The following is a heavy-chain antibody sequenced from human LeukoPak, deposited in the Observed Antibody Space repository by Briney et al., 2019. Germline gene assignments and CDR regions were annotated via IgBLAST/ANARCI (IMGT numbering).Heavy chain of an antibody. Sequence: ASVKVSCKASGYIFSGYFMNGVRQAPGQGLEWMGWINPNSGGANYAQKFQGRVTMTRDTSISTAYMELSSLTSDDTAVYYCARGSSERDWFDLWGQGTLVTVSS. CDR1: GYIFSGYF. D-gene: IGHD1-1*01. J-gene: IGHJ5*02. CDR2: INPNSGGA. CDR3: ARGSSERDWFDL. V-gene: IGHV1-2*02.